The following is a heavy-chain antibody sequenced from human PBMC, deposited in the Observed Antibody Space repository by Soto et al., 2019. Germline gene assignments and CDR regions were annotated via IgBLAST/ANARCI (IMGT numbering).Heavy chain of an antibody. CDR1: ADSISSDY. CDR3: ARGRQAVGLEF. V-gene: IGHV4-4*07. Sequence: TSETLSLTCTSADSISSDYWSWIRQPAGKALEWLGRVYIGGETNYNPSLRSRLTMSLDTSKRQFSLKLKSLTAADTAVYHCARGRQAVGLEFWGLGTLVTVSS. D-gene: IGHD1-26*01. J-gene: IGHJ4*02. CDR2: VYIGGET.